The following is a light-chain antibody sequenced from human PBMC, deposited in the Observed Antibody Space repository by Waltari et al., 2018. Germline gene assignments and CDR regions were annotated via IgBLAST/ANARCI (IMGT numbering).Light chain of an antibody. CDR3: QHYNNYSGT. CDR2: GAF. CDR1: QGMSDY. V-gene: IGKV1-5*01. J-gene: IGKJ1*01. Sequence: DIQMTQSPSSLSASVGDRVTVTCRASQGMSDYLNWYQQKPGKPPKLLISGAFLLQSRVPSRFNGSGSGTEFTLTINSLQPDDFATYYCQHYNNYSGTFGQGTRVELK.